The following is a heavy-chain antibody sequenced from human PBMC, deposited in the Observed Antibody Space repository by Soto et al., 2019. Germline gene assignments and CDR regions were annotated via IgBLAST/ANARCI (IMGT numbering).Heavy chain of an antibody. J-gene: IGHJ4*02. CDR3: ARGRLYYYGSGSYYNVGIPFDY. D-gene: IGHD3-10*01. CDR1: GGSFSGYY. Sequence: QVQLQQWGAGLLKPSETLSLTCAVYGGSFSGYYWSWIRQPPGKGLEWIGEINHSGSTNYNPSLKSRVTISVDTSKNQFSLKPSSVTAADTAVYYCARGRLYYYGSGSYYNVGIPFDYWGQGTLVTVSS. V-gene: IGHV4-34*01. CDR2: INHSGST.